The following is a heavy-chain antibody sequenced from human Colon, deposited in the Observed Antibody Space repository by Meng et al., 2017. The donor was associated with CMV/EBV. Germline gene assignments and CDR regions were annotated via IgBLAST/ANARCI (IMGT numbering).Heavy chain of an antibody. V-gene: IGHV4-59*01. CDR1: GGSISGYC. CDR3: ALRGSAAGTFQY. CDR2: MYYSDA. J-gene: IGHJ1*01. D-gene: IGHD6-13*01. Sequence: VHLNGAGTELVKPSETLSLTRTVSGGSISGYCWSWIRQPPGKGLEWIGYMYYSDANYNRSLESRVIISGDTSKNQFSLRLNSVTAADTAVYYCALRGSAAGTFQYWGQGTLVTVSS.